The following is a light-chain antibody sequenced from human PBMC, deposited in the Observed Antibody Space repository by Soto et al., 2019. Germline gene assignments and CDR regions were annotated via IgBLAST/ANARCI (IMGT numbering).Light chain of an antibody. J-gene: IGKJ1*01. V-gene: IGKV3-15*01. CDR1: QSVSSN. CDR3: QQYNNWPPWT. CDR2: GAS. Sequence: EIVITHPPPTRSVTSWERPSCYTRTKQSVSSNLAWYQQKPGQAPRLLIYGASTRATGIPARFSGSGSGTEFTLTISSLQSEDFAVYYCQQYNNWPPWTFGQGTKVDIK.